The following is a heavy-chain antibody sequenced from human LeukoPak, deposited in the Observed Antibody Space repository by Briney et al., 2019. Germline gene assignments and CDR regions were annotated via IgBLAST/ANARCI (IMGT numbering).Heavy chain of an antibody. D-gene: IGHD1-26*01. J-gene: IGHJ4*02. Sequence: SGTLSLTCTVSGGSISSYYWSWIRQPPGKGLEWIGYIYYSGSTNYNPSLKSRVTISVDTSKNQFKLSSVTAADTAVYYCARRRGVGATLFDYWGQGTLVTVSS. V-gene: IGHV4-59*01. CDR3: ARRRGVGATLFDY. CDR2: IYYSGST. CDR1: GGSISSYY.